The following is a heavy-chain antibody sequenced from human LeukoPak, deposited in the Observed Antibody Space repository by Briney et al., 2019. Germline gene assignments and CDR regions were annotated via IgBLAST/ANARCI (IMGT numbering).Heavy chain of an antibody. CDR3: ARWRGYSSGWSGPFDD. Sequence: ASVKVSCKASGYTFTGHYMHWVRQAPGQGLEWMGWIDAKGGGTKYAQRFQGRVTMTRDTSINTGYMELSSLTSDDTAVYYCARWRGYSSGWSGPFDDWGQGTLVTVSS. J-gene: IGHJ4*02. CDR1: GYTFTGHY. CDR2: IDAKGGGT. D-gene: IGHD6-13*01. V-gene: IGHV1-2*02.